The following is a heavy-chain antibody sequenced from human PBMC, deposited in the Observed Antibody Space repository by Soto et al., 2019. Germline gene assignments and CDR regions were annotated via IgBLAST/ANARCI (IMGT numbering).Heavy chain of an antibody. CDR3: AREDMSGTYYFDY. J-gene: IGHJ4*02. D-gene: IGHD1-26*01. CDR1: GGSISSYF. V-gene: IGHV4-59*01. CDR2: VYYTGTT. Sequence: SETLSLTCTVSGGSISSYFYIWVRQPPGKGLEWIGSVYYTGTTNSNPALKSRVLVSADKPRNQFSLTLDSVTAADTAVYYCAREDMSGTYYFDYWGPGIQVTVSS.